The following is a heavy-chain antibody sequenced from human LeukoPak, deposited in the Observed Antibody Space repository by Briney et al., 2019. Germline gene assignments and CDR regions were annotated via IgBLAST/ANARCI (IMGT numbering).Heavy chain of an antibody. D-gene: IGHD3-10*01. CDR2: ISGSGGST. CDR3: AKPNYRFGEYGNFDY. CDR1: GFTFSIYA. J-gene: IGHJ4*02. V-gene: IGHV3-23*01. Sequence: GGSLRLSCAASGFTFSIYAMSWVRQAPGKGLEWVSAISGSGGSTYYADSVKGRFTISRDNSKNTLYLQMNSLRAEDTAVYYCAKPNYRFGEYGNFDYWGRGTLVTVSS.